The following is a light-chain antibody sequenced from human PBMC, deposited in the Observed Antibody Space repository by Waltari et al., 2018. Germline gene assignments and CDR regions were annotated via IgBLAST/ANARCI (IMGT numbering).Light chain of an antibody. CDR1: QSVLYSSNNKNY. J-gene: IGKJ2*01. CDR2: WAS. CDR3: QQYYSTLYT. Sequence: DIVMTQSPDSLAVSLGERATINCKSSQSVLYSSNNKNYLAWYQQKPGQPPKVLIYWASTRESGVHGRFSGSGSGTDFPLTSSSLQAEDVAVYYCQQYYSTLYTFGQGTKLEIK. V-gene: IGKV4-1*01.